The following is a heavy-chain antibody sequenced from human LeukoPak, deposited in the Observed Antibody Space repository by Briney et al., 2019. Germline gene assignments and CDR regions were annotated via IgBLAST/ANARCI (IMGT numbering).Heavy chain of an antibody. CDR3: ARGRYCSSTSCRPYNWFDP. J-gene: IGHJ5*02. CDR2: ISSSGSTI. Sequence: GGSLRFSCAASGFTFSSYEMNWVRQAPGKGLEWVSYISSSGSTIYYADSVKGRFTISGDNAKNSLYLQMNSLRAEDTAVYYCARGRYCSSTSCRPYNWFDPWGQGTLVTVSS. V-gene: IGHV3-48*03. CDR1: GFTFSSYE. D-gene: IGHD2-2*01.